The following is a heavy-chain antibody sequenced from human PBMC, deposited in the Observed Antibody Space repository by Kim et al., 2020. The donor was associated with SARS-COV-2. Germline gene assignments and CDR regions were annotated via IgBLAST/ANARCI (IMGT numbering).Heavy chain of an antibody. V-gene: IGHV4-39*02. CDR1: GASISSRRDY. D-gene: IGHD3-22*01. CDR2: IYSSGRT. J-gene: IGHJ3*02. CDR3: AREVESSDDEHAFEI. Sequence: SETLSLNCTVSGASISSRRDYWGWIRQSPGKGLEWIASIYSSGRTFYNPSLKSRISTSVDTSKNQFSLRLTAVTAADTAVYYCAREVESSDDEHAFEIWGQGRMVTVSS.